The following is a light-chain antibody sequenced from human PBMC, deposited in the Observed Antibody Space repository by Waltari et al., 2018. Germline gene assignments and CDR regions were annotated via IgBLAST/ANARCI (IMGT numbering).Light chain of an antibody. CDR3: QSYDNSLSGWV. Sequence: QSVLTQPPSVSGAPGQRVTISCTGSSSNIGAGYDVHGYQQLPGTAPKLLIYGNINRPSGVPDRFSGSKSGTSASLAITGLQAEDEADYYCQSYDNSLSGWVFGGGTKLTVL. J-gene: IGLJ3*02. V-gene: IGLV1-40*01. CDR2: GNI. CDR1: SSNIGAGYD.